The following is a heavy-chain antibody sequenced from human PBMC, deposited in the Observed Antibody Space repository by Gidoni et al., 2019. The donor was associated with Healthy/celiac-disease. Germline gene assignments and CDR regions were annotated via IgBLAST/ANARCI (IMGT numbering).Heavy chain of an antibody. V-gene: IGHV1-69*01. Sequence: QVQLVQSGAEVKKPGSSVKVSCKASGGPFSSYAISWVRQAPGQGLEWMGGIIPIFGTANYAQKFQGRVTITADESTSTAYMELSSLRSEDTAVYYCARESYCSGGSCYGGLYWGQGTLVTVSS. J-gene: IGHJ4*02. CDR3: ARESYCSGGSCYGGLY. CDR1: GGPFSSYA. CDR2: IIPIFGTA. D-gene: IGHD2-15*01.